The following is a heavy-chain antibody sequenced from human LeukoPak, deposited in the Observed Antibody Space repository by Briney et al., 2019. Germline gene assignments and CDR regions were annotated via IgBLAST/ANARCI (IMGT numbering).Heavy chain of an antibody. CDR3: AKVSPSGSYYFDY. V-gene: IGHV3-23*01. Sequence: GGSLRLSCAASGFTFSSYAMSWVRQAPGKGLEWVSAISGSGGSTYYADSVKGRFTTSRDNSKNTLYLQMNSLGAEGTAVYYCAKVSPSGSYYFDYWGQGTLVTVSS. J-gene: IGHJ4*02. CDR1: GFTFSSYA. D-gene: IGHD3-10*01. CDR2: ISGSGGST.